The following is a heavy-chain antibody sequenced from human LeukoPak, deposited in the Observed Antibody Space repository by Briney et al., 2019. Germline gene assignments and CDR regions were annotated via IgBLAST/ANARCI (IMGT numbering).Heavy chain of an antibody. CDR2: ILPIFGTA. J-gene: IGHJ6*02. CDR1: GGTFSSYA. D-gene: IGHD5-12*01. Sequence: SVKVPCKVSGGTFSSYANRWVPEAPGQGLEGMGGILPIFGTAKYAQKFQGRVTITADESTSTAYMELSSLRSDDTAVYYCAKSSGYDFDHYYSGMDVWGQGTSVNVSS. CDR3: AKSSGYDFDHYYSGMDV. V-gene: IGHV1-69*01.